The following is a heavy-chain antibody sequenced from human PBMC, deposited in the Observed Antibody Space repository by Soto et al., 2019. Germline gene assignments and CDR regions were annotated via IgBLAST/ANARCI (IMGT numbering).Heavy chain of an antibody. CDR1: GFNFRNFN. CDR3: ARDLRGHYGP. V-gene: IGHV3-21*06. CDR2: VSGGSSYI. D-gene: IGHD4-17*01. J-gene: IGHJ3*01. Sequence: PGGSLRLSCEGSGFNFRNFNMIWVRQAPGKGLEWVSSVSGGSSYIYYADSVKGRFTVSRDNANNLVFLQMNGLRPEDTAMYYCARDLRGHYGPWGQGTMVTVSS.